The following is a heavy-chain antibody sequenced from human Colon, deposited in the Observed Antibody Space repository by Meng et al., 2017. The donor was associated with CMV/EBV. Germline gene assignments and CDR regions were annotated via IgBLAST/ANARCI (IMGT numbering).Heavy chain of an antibody. CDR2: IRTNT. CDR1: GYSFTTYG. V-gene: IGHV1-18*01. CDR3: ARDVAMRTRVVPAAMY. D-gene: IGHD2-2*01. Sequence: ASVKVSCKTSGYSFTTYGISWVRQAPGQGLEWMGWIRTNTNYAQKFQGRVTVTTDISTSTAYMELRNLTSDDTAVYYCARDVAMRTRVVPAAMYWGQGTLVTVSS. J-gene: IGHJ4*02.